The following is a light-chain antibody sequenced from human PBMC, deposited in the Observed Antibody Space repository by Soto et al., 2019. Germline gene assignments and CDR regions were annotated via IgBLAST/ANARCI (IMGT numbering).Light chain of an antibody. CDR1: QSVSSSY. V-gene: IGKV3-15*01. J-gene: IGKJ1*01. CDR2: GAS. Sequence: EIVLTQSPGTLSLSPGERATLSCRASQSVSSSYLAWYQQKLGQAPRLLIYGASTRATGIPTRFSGSGSGTEFTLTISSLQSEDFAVYYCQQYNNWWTFGQGTRVEIK. CDR3: QQYNNWWT.